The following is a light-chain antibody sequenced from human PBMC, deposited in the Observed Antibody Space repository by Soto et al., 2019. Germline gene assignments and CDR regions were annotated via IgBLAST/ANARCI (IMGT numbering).Light chain of an antibody. CDR3: SSYAGTHIV. CDR2: DVT. CDR1: SSDVGGYNY. Sequence: QSGLTQPPSASGSPGQSVTISCTGTSSDVGGYNYVSWYQQHPGKAPKLMIYDVTKRPSGVPDRFSGSKSGNTASLTVSGLLAEDEADYYCSSYAGTHIVFGTGTKVTVL. J-gene: IGLJ1*01. V-gene: IGLV2-8*01.